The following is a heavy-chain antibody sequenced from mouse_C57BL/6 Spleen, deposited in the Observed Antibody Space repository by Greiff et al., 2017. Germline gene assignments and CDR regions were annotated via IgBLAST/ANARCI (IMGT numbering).Heavy chain of an antibody. V-gene: IGHV5-17*01. Sequence: EVHLVESGGGLVKPGGSLKLSCAASGFTFSDYGMHWVRQAPEKGLEWVAYISSGSSTIYYADTVKGRFTISRDNAKNTLFLQMTSLRSEDTAMYYCAITGTRAWFAYWGQGTLVTVSA. CDR2: ISSGSSTI. CDR1: GFTFSDYG. CDR3: AITGTRAWFAY. D-gene: IGHD4-1*01. J-gene: IGHJ3*01.